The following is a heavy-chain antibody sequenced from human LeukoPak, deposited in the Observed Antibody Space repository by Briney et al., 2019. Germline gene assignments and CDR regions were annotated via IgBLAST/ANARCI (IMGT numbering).Heavy chain of an antibody. CDR1: GYTFTSYY. V-gene: IGHV1-46*01. D-gene: IGHD2-2*02. CDR3: ARAGSLCVGPSCYRSSYYYYYRDV. CDR2: INPSGGST. J-gene: IGHJ6*03. Sequence: ASVKVSCKASGYTFTSYYMHWVRQAPGQGLEWMGIINPSGGSTSYAQKFQGRVTMTRDMSTSTVYMELSSLRSEDTAVYYCARAGSLCVGPSCYRSSYYYYYRDVWGKGTTVTVSS.